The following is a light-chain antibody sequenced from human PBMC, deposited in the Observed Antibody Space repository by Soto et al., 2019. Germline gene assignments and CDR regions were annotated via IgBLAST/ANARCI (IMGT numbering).Light chain of an antibody. J-gene: IGLJ1*01. V-gene: IGLV2-14*01. Sequence: QSALTQPASVSGSPGQSINVSCTGTSSDIGGYNYVSWYQHHPGKAPQLIIYEVNLRPSGVSDRFSASKSGDTASLTISGLQAGDEADYYCCSYSTSNTHNYVFGTGTQLTVL. CDR1: SSDIGGYNY. CDR2: EVN. CDR3: CSYSTSNTHNYV.